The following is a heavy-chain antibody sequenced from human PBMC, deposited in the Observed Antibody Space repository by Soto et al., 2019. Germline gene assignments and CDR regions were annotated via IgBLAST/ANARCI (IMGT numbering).Heavy chain of an antibody. CDR2: ISAYNGNT. J-gene: IGHJ5*02. Sequence: ASGKVSCKASGYTFTSYGISWVRQAPGQGLEWMGWISAYNGNTNYAQKLQGRVTMTTDTSTSTAYMELRSLRSDDTAVYYCARDTRMVATQGFDPWGQGTLVTVSS. CDR1: GYTFTSYG. V-gene: IGHV1-18*04. D-gene: IGHD5-12*01. CDR3: ARDTRMVATQGFDP.